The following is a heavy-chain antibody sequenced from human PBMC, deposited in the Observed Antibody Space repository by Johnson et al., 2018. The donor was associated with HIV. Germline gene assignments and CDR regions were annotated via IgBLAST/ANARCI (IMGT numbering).Heavy chain of an antibody. CDR2: ISWNSGSI. J-gene: IGHJ3*02. CDR3: AKHPDAFDI. CDR1: GFTFDDYA. Sequence: LVESGGGLVQPGRSLRLSCAASGFTFDDYAMHWVRQAPGKGLEWVSGISWNSGSIGYADSVKGRFTISRDNSKNTLYLQMNSLRAEDTAVYYCAKHPDAFDIWGQGTMVTVSS. V-gene: IGHV3-9*01.